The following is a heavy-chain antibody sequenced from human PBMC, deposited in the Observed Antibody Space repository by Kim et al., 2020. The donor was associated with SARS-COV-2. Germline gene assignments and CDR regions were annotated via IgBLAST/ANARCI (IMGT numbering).Heavy chain of an antibody. CDR3: VRGVKVY. CDR2: IDQDGSDK. CDR1: GFTFTSYW. Sequence: GSLRLSCAASGFTFTSYWMNWVRQAPGKVLEWVANIDQDGSDKYYVDSVKGRFTISRDNAKNSVFLQMKCLRAEDTAVYYFVRGVKVYWGKGTLVPVCS. J-gene: IGHJ4*02. V-gene: IGHV3-7*01. D-gene: IGHD3-16*02.